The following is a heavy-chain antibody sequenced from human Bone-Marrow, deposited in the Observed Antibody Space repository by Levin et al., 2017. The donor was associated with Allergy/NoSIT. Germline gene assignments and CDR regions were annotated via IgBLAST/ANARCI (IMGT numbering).Heavy chain of an antibody. CDR1: GGTFGSYA. V-gene: IGHV1-69*01. D-gene: IGHD2-21*02. CDR3: ARDPDCGGDCYYYFYGMDV. J-gene: IGHJ6*02. CDR2: IIPILGTT. Sequence: KISCKASGGTFGSYAIIWVRQAPGQGLEWMGGIIPILGTTNYAQKFQGRVTITADESTNTVYMELSSLRSEDTAVYYCARDPDCGGDCYYYFYGMDVWGQGTSVTVSS.